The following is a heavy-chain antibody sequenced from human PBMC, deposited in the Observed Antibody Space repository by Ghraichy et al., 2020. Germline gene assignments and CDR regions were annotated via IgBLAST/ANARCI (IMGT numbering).Heavy chain of an antibody. CDR2: IYYSGST. CDR3: ARHDSLGITPFNY. CDR1: GGSSRNNRYY. V-gene: IGHV4-39*01. J-gene: IGHJ4*02. D-gene: IGHD7-27*01. Sequence: SETLSLTCTVSGGSSRNNRYYWGWIRQPPGKGLEWIGSIYYSGSTYYNPSLKSRVTISVDTSKNQFSLKLSSVTAADTAVYYCARHDSLGITPFNYWGQGILVSVSS.